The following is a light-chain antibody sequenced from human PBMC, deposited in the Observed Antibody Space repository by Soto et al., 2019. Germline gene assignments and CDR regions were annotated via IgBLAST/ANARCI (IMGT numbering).Light chain of an antibody. CDR2: AAS. J-gene: IGKJ5*01. CDR1: QTISNY. Sequence: DIQITQSPSSLSASLGDRVTITCRASQTISNYLNWYQQKSGRAPELLVYAASNLQSGVPSRFTGSGSGTHFTLTISGLEPADFATYFCQQSYNTPITFGQGTRLEIK. CDR3: QQSYNTPIT. V-gene: IGKV1-39*01.